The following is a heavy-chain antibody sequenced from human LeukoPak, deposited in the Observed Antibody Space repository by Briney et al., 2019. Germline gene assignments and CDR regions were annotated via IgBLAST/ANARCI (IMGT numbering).Heavy chain of an antibody. D-gene: IGHD6-13*01. J-gene: IGHJ4*02. CDR1: GGIFNSYA. CDR2: FNPENGNT. CDR3: AREHSSSWDQFDY. V-gene: IGHV1-18*01. Sequence: VASVKVSRKASGGIFNSYAFSWVRQAPGQGLEWMGWFNPENGNTNYAQKVQGRVTMTADTSTSTSYMELRSLRSDDTAVYYCAREHSSSWDQFDYWGQGTLVTVSS.